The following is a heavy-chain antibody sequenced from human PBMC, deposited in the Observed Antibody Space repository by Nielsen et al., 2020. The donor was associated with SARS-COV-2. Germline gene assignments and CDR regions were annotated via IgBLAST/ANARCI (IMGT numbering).Heavy chain of an antibody. D-gene: IGHD6-13*01. V-gene: IGHV2-5*01. CDR2: VYWNDDK. Sequence: SGPTLVKPTETLTLTCTFSGFSLSTSGVGVGWIRQPPGKALEWLGVVYWNDDKRYSPSLKNRLTITTDRPKNQVVFTMANMDPVDTATYFCAHLYSTTWYDFYYMDVWGTGTTVTVSS. CDR3: AHLYSTTWYDFYYMDV. CDR1: GFSLSTSGVG. J-gene: IGHJ6*03.